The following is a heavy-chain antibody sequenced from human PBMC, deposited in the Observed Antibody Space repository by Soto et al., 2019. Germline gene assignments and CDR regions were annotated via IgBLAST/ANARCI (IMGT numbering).Heavy chain of an antibody. CDR3: ACGPRFSDSVDTWAQAL. V-gene: IGHV4-4*07. CDR2: IYSSGGT. CDR1: GGAISGYY. D-gene: IGHD3-3*01. Sequence: SSETLSLTCTVSGGAISGYYWTWIRQSAGKGLEWIGRIYSSGGTKYNPSLKSRVDMSLDMSKNQFSLRLSSVTAADTAVYYCACGPRFSDSVDTWAQALW. J-gene: IGHJ2*01.